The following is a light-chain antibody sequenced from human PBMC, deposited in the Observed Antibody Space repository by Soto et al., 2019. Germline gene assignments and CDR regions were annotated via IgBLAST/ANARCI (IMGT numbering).Light chain of an antibody. CDR1: QGIASY. Sequence: IQLTQSPSSLSASVGDRVTITCRASQGIASYLAWYQQKPGKAPKLLISVASTLQSGVPSRFSGSGSGTEFTLTISSLQPDDFATYYCQQYNSYSLTFGQGTKVDIK. CDR3: QQYNSYSLT. J-gene: IGKJ1*01. CDR2: VAS. V-gene: IGKV1-9*01.